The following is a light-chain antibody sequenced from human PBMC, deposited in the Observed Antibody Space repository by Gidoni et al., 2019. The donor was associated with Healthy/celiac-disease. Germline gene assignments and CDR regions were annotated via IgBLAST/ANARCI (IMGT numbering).Light chain of an antibody. J-gene: IGKJ2*01. CDR1: QSVCSN. CDR3: QQDNNWPYA. Sequence: EIVMTQSPATLFVSTGESATLSCRASQSVCSNLAWYQQKPGQAPRLLIYGASTRATGIPARFSGSGSGTEFTLTISSLQSEDFAVYYCQQDNNWPYAFGQXTKLEIK. CDR2: GAS. V-gene: IGKV3-15*01.